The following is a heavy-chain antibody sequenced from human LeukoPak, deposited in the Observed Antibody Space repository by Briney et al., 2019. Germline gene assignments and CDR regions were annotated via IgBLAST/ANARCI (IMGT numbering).Heavy chain of an antibody. J-gene: IGHJ6*02. Sequence: SETLSLTCTVSGGSISSYYWSWIRQPPGKGLEWIGYIYYSGSTYYNPSLKSRVTISVDTSKNQFSLKLSSVTAADTAVYYCARDSHIVVVPAAIGMDVWGQGTTVTVSS. D-gene: IGHD2-2*01. CDR2: IYYSGST. V-gene: IGHV4-59*12. CDR3: ARDSHIVVVPAAIGMDV. CDR1: GGSISSYY.